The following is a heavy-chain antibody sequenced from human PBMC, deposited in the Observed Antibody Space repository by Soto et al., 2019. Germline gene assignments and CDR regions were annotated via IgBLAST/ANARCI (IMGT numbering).Heavy chain of an antibody. Sequence: SVKVSFKASGGPFISYAIIWVRQAPGQGLEWMGGIIPIFGTANYAQKFQGRVTITADKSTSTAYVELSSLRSEDTAVYYCARGMEWLGYWGQGTLVTVSS. J-gene: IGHJ4*02. V-gene: IGHV1-69*06. CDR2: IIPIFGTA. D-gene: IGHD1-1*01. CDR3: ARGMEWLGY. CDR1: GGPFISYA.